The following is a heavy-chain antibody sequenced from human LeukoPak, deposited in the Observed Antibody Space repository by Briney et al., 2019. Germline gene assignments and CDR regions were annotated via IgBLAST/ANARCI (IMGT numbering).Heavy chain of an antibody. J-gene: IGHJ4*02. CDR3: VRIAAAGRGSDY. Sequence: PGGSLRLSCAASGFTFSSYWMSWVRQAPGKGLEWVATIKEDGSQKYYVDSAKGRFTISRDNAKSSLDLQMNSLRAEDTAVYYCVRIAAAGRGSDYWGQGTLVTVSS. CDR2: IKEDGSQK. V-gene: IGHV3-7*04. D-gene: IGHD6-13*01. CDR1: GFTFSSYW.